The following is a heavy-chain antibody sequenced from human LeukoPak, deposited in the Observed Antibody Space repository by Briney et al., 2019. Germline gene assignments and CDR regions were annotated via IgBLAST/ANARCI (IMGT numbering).Heavy chain of an antibody. CDR3: ARGDTVAGDAFDI. Sequence: SETLSFTCTVSGYSISSGYYWGWIRQPPGKGLEWIGSIYHSGSTYYNPSLKSRVTISVDTSKNQFSLKLSSVTAADTAVYYCARGDTVAGDAFDIWGQGTMVTVSS. CDR1: GYSISSGYY. J-gene: IGHJ3*02. CDR2: IYHSGST. D-gene: IGHD6-19*01. V-gene: IGHV4-38-2*02.